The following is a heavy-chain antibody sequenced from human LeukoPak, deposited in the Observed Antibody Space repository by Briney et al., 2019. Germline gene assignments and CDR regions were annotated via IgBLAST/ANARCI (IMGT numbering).Heavy chain of an antibody. CDR2: INQDGSHK. V-gene: IGHV3-7*01. Sequence: GGSLRLSCAASGFTFRDPWMHWVRQAPGKGLEWVANINQDGSHKYYVDSVEGRFIISRDTAKNSVHLQMNSLRAEDTAVYYCARDRGFTSYDYWGQGILVTVSS. CDR3: ARDRGFTSYDY. D-gene: IGHD5-12*01. J-gene: IGHJ4*02. CDR1: GFTFRDPW.